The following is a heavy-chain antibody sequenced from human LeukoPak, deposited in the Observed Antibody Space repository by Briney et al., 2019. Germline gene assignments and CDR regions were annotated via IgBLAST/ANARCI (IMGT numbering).Heavy chain of an antibody. Sequence: SETLSLTCTVSGGSPSSYYWSWVRQPPGRGLEWIGYIYYSGSTKYNPSLKSRVTISVDTSKNQLSLKLSSVTAADTAVYYCARGTVTGGSYFDFDYWGQGTLVTVSS. CDR2: IYYSGST. CDR3: ARGTVTGGSYFDFDY. D-gene: IGHD1-26*01. V-gene: IGHV4-59*01. J-gene: IGHJ4*02. CDR1: GGSPSSYY.